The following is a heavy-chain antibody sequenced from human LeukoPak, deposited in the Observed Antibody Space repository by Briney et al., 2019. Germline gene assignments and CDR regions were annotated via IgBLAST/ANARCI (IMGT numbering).Heavy chain of an antibody. Sequence: PGGSLRLSCAASGFTSSSYAMSWVRQAPGKGLEWVSAISGSGGSTYYADSVKGRFTISRDNSKNTLYLQMNSLRAEDTAVYYCAKGDEFYGTYYYYMDVWGKGTTVTVSS. J-gene: IGHJ6*03. CDR2: ISGSGGST. V-gene: IGHV3-23*01. CDR1: GFTSSSYA. D-gene: IGHD1-14*01. CDR3: AKGDEFYGTYYYYMDV.